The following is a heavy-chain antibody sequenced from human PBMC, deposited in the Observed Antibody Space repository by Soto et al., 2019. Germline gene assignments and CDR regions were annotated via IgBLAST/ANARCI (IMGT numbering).Heavy chain of an antibody. D-gene: IGHD3-10*01. V-gene: IGHV3-15*01. CDR3: TTEARSGPTLGSFY. CDR2: VKSKHDGGTI. J-gene: IGHJ4*02. Sequence: EVQLVESGGGLVKPGGSLRLSCAASGFTFSNAWMGWVRQAPGKGLEWVGRVKSKHDGGTIDYAAPAEGRFTISKDDSKDTLYLQMNSLETEDTAVYYCTTEARSGPTLGSFYWGQGTLVTVSS. CDR1: GFTFSNAW.